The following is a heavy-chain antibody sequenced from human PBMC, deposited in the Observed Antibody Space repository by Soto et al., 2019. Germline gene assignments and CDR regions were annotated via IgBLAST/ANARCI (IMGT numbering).Heavy chain of an antibody. CDR2: IYYAGST. V-gene: IGHV4-59*08. J-gene: IGHJ6*03. CDR3: ARPDNYFFYMDV. CDR1: GGSISSHY. Sequence: SETLSLTCNVSGGSISSHYWSWIRQPPGKGLEWIGYIYYAGSTNYNPSLKSRVSISVDTSNNQFSLRLRSVTAADTAVYYCARPDNYFFYMDVWGKGTTVTVSS.